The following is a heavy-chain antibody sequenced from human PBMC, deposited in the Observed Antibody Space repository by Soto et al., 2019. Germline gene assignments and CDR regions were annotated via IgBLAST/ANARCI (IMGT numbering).Heavy chain of an antibody. Sequence: EVQLLESGGGLVQPGGSLRLSCAASGFTFSSYAMSWVRQAPGKGLEWVSAISGSGGSTYYADTVKGRFTISRDNSKNTLYLQMNSLRAEDTAVYYCAKDDATYYDFWSGYYRGAFDIWGQGTMVTVSS. CDR2: ISGSGGST. CDR1: GFTFSSYA. J-gene: IGHJ3*02. V-gene: IGHV3-23*01. CDR3: AKDDATYYDFWSGYYRGAFDI. D-gene: IGHD3-3*01.